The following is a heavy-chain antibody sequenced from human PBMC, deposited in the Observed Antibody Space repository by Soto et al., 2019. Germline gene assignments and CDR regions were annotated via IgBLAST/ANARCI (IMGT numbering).Heavy chain of an antibody. CDR3: GVLDAGYCSGGSCYSNWFEP. J-gene: IGHJ5*02. CDR2: IYYSGST. V-gene: IGHV4-39*01. CDR1: GGSISSSSYY. D-gene: IGHD2-15*01. Sequence: SETLSLTCTVSGGSISSSSYYWGWIRQPPGKGLEWIGSIYYSGSTYYNPSLKSRVTISVDTSKNQFPLKLSSVTAADTAVYYCGVLDAGYCSGGSCYSNWFEPWGQGTLVTVYS.